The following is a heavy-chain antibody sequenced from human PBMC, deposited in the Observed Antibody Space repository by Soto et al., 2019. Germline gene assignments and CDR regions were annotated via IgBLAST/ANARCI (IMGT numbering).Heavy chain of an antibody. D-gene: IGHD3-22*01. V-gene: IGHV1-18*01. CDR3: AKNGDSSGYYSSWFDY. CDR1: GNTLISYG. Sequence: ASVKVSCKTFGNTLISYGISWVRLAPGQGLEWMGWINPYNGATKYPQKFQGRVTMTTDTSTSTAYMELRSLRSDDTAVYYCAKNGDSSGYYSSWFDYWGQGTLVTVSS. CDR2: INPYNGAT. J-gene: IGHJ4*02.